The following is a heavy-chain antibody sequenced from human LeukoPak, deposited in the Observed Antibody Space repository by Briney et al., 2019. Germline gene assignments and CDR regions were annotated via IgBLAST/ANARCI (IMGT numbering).Heavy chain of an antibody. Sequence: SGTLSLSCTVSGASLDNSYCWTWVRQPPGKRPEWIGTIYSSEFTYYSPSLRSRVTISADTSKNLFSLRLTSVTAADTAVYYCARGSDDYKLGNYWGQGILVTVSS. CDR3: ARGSDDYKLGNY. D-gene: IGHD4/OR15-4a*01. J-gene: IGHJ4*02. CDR2: IYSSEFT. V-gene: IGHV4-39*01. CDR1: GASLDNSYC.